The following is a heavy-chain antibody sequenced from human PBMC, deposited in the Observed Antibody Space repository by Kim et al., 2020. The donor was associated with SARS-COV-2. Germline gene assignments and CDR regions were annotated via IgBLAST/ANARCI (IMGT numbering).Heavy chain of an antibody. V-gene: IGHV3-13*01. D-gene: IGHD6-13*01. CDR3: ARGYSSSWYWAFDI. Sequence: YPGSVKGRFTMYRENAKNSLYVQMNSLRAGDTAVYYCARGYSSSWYWAFDIWGQGTMVTVSS. J-gene: IGHJ3*02.